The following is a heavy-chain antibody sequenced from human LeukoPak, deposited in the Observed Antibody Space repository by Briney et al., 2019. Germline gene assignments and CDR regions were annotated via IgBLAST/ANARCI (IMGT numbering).Heavy chain of an antibody. CDR1: GFTFSNYE. Sequence: PGGSLRLSCAASGFTFSNYEMNWVRQAPGKELEWVSYISSSGSTIYYADSVKGRFTISRDNAKNSLYLQMNSLRAEDTAIYYCARDFYYGSGRFDYWGQGTLVTVSS. V-gene: IGHV3-48*03. D-gene: IGHD3-10*01. J-gene: IGHJ4*02. CDR3: ARDFYYGSGRFDY. CDR2: ISSSGSTI.